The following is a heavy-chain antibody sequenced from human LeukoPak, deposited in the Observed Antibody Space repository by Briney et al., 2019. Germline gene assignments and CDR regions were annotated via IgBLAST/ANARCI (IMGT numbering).Heavy chain of an antibody. J-gene: IGHJ6*02. CDR1: GYTFTSYA. D-gene: IGHD6-13*01. V-gene: IGHV1-3*01. Sequence: ASVKVSCKASGYTFTSYAMHWVRQAPGQRLEWMGWINAGNGNTKYSQKFQGRVTITRDTSAGTAYMELSSLRSEDTAVYYCARGGAAGLLLFGSRWLYGMDVWGQGTTVTVSS. CDR2: INAGNGNT. CDR3: ARGGAAGLLLFGSRWLYGMDV.